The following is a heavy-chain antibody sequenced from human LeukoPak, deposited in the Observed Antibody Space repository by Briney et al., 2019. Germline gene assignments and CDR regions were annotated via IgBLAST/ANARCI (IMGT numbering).Heavy chain of an antibody. V-gene: IGHV3-7*01. Sequence: GGSLRLSCAASGFTFSRSWMDWVRQAPGKGLEWVANIKEDGSETHYVDSAKGRFTISRDNAKNSLFLQVDNLRVEDTAIYYCSRSLNFWGQGTLVTVSP. CDR3: SRSLNF. J-gene: IGHJ4*02. CDR2: IKEDGSET. CDR1: GFTFSRSW.